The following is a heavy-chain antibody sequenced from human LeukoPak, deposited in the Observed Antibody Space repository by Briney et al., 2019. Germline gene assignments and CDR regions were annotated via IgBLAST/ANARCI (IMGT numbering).Heavy chain of an antibody. CDR2: INHSGST. CDR3: ARVDVVVLWGFDY. D-gene: IGHD2-21*01. V-gene: IGHV4-34*01. Sequence: TSETLSLTCAVYGGSFSGYYWSWIRQPPGKGLEWIGEINHSGSTNYNPSLKSRVTISVDTSKNQFSLKLSSVTAADTAVYYCARVDVVVLWGFDYWGQGTLVTVSS. J-gene: IGHJ4*02. CDR1: GGSFSGYY.